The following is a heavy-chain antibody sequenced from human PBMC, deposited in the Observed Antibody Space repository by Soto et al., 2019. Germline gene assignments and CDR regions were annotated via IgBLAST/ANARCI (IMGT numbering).Heavy chain of an antibody. V-gene: IGHV3-23*01. Sequence: EVQLLESGGGLAQPGGSLRLSCAASGFTFSTYAMTWVRQAPGGGLEWVSAISGGGGGNTYYADSVKGRFTISRDNSKNTLYLQMNSLRAEDTAIYFCAKDYVSKLDYWGQGTLVTVSS. CDR1: GFTFSTYA. CDR2: ISGGGGGNT. CDR3: AKDYVSKLDY. J-gene: IGHJ4*02. D-gene: IGHD3-16*01.